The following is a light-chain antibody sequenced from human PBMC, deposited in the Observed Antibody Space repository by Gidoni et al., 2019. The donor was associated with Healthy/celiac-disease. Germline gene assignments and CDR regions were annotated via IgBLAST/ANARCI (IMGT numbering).Light chain of an antibody. CDR3: SSYTSSSTLGV. CDR2: EVS. CDR1: SSDVGGYNY. V-gene: IGLV2-14*01. Sequence: QSALTQPASVSGSPGQSITISCPGTSSDVGGYNYVSWYHQHPGKAPKLMIYEVSNRPSGVSNRFSGSKSGNTASLTISGLQAEDEADYYCSSYTSSSTLGVFGGGTKLTVL. J-gene: IGLJ2*01.